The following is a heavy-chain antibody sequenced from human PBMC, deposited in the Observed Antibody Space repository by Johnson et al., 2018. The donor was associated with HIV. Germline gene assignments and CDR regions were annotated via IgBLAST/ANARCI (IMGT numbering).Heavy chain of an antibody. D-gene: IGHD7-27*01. CDR3: ARGLGITPDDAADI. V-gene: IGHV3-30-3*01. J-gene: IGHJ3*02. CDR1: GFTFSSYA. Sequence: QVHLVESGGGVVQPGRSLRLSCAAFGFTFSSYAMNWVRQAPGKGLEWVAVISYDGSLKYYADSVKGRFTISRDNSKNTLYVQMNSLRAEDTAVYFCARGLGITPDDAADIWGQGTMVTVSS. CDR2: ISYDGSLK.